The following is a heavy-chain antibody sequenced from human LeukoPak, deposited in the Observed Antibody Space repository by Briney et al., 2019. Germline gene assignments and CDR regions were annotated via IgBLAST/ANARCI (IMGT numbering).Heavy chain of an antibody. CDR3: ARVPSSSRPIYFDY. D-gene: IGHD6-6*01. Sequence: ASVKVSCKASGYTFTGYCMHWVRQAPRQGLEWMGWINPNSGGTNYAQKFQGRVTMTRDTSISTAYMELSRLRSDDTAVYYCARVPSSSRPIYFDYWGQGTLVTVSS. V-gene: IGHV1-2*02. J-gene: IGHJ4*02. CDR2: INPNSGGT. CDR1: GYTFTGYC.